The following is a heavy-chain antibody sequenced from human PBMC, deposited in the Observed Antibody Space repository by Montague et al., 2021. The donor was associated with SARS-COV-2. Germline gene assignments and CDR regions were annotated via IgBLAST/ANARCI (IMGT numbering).Heavy chain of an antibody. CDR2: IHPYGHT. CDR3: ATGLDHNKGGDY. D-gene: IGHD3-16*01. CDR1: SGPLTAYY. Sequence: SETLSLTCEVDSGPLTAYYWSWVRQPPGKGLEWIGEIHPYGHTSYNPSLMSRVTLSLGTSNNPFSLKLTSVTAADTAVYYCATGLDHNKGGDYWGQGILVTVSS. J-gene: IGHJ4*02. V-gene: IGHV4-34*01.